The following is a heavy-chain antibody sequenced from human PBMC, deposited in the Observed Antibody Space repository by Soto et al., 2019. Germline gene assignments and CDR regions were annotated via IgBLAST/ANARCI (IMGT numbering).Heavy chain of an antibody. CDR2: INHSGST. D-gene: IGHD2-15*01. V-gene: IGHV4-34*01. Sequence: PSETLSLTYTVYGGSFSGYYWSSIRQHPGKGLEWIGEINHSGSTNYNPSLKSRVTISVDTSKNQFSLKLSSVTAADTAVYYCARHLTYCSAGSCYCDFPYYGMDVWGQGTTVT. CDR3: ARHLTYCSAGSCYCDFPYYGMDV. J-gene: IGHJ6*02. CDR1: GGSFSGYY.